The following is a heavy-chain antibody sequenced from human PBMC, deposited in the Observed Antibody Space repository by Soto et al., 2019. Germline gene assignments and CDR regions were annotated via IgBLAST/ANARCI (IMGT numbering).Heavy chain of an antibody. J-gene: IGHJ4*02. CDR1: GFTFSSYS. Sequence: WVSLRLSCSASGFTFSSYSMSWVRQAPGKGLEWVSGFRTGGDDATTYYADSVKGRCTISRDNSKNMLFLQMNSLRAEDTAIYYCAKKASSGPGSQCFDKWGQGTLVTVSS. V-gene: IGHV3-23*01. D-gene: IGHD3-10*01. CDR2: FRTGGDDATT. CDR3: AKKASSGPGSQCFDK.